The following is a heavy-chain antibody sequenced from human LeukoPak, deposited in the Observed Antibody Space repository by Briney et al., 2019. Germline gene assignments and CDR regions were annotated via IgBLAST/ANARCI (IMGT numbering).Heavy chain of an antibody. Sequence: GGSLRLSCAASGLTVSNHDMSWFRQAPGKGLEWVSYISSSSSTYYADSVKGRFTISRDNAKNSVSLQTSSLRAEDTAVYYCVRGWAADWGQGTLVAVSS. J-gene: IGHJ4*02. D-gene: IGHD6-13*01. V-gene: IGHV3-69-1*01. CDR3: VRGWAAD. CDR2: ISSSSST. CDR1: GLTVSNHD.